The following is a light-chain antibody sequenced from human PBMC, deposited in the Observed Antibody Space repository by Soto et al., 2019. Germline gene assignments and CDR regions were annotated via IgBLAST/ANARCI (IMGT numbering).Light chain of an antibody. CDR2: DTS. V-gene: IGKV3-15*01. Sequence: EIVMTQSPATLSVSPGERATLSCSASQSVSSNLAWYQQKPGQAPRLLIYDTSTRATGIPARFSGSGSGTEFTLTISSLQSEDFAVYYCQQYNNWPPGTFGQGTKVDIK. J-gene: IGKJ1*01. CDR1: QSVSSN. CDR3: QQYNNWPPGT.